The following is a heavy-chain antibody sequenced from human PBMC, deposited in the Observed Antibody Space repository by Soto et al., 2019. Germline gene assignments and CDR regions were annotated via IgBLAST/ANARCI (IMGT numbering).Heavy chain of an antibody. V-gene: IGHV3-30-3*01. D-gene: IGHD3-22*01. CDR3: ARGGVTMIAHPIDY. J-gene: IGHJ4*02. CDR1: GFTFSSYA. CDR2: ISYDGSNK. Sequence: HPGGSLRLSCAASGFTFSSYAMHWVRQAPGKGLEWVAVISYDGSNKYYADSVKGRFTISRDNSKNTLYLQMNSLRAEDTAVYYCARGGVTMIAHPIDYWGQGTLVTVS.